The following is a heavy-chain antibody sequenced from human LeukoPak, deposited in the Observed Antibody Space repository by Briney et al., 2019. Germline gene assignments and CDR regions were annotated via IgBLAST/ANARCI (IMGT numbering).Heavy chain of an antibody. CDR3: ARDVHGDYGSGWFDP. Sequence: SVKVSCKASGGTFSSYAISWVRQAPGQGLEWLGGIMPLFGTAGYAQKFQGRVTITKDESTRTVYLELTSLTSDDTAVYYCARDVHGDYGSGWFDPWGQGALVSVSS. CDR2: IMPLFGTA. J-gene: IGHJ5*02. CDR1: GGTFSSYA. D-gene: IGHD4-17*01. V-gene: IGHV1-69*05.